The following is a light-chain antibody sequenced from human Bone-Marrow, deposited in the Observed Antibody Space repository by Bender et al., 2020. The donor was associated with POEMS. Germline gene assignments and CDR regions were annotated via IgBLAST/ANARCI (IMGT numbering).Light chain of an antibody. J-gene: IGLJ2*01. CDR2: DVD. Sequence: QSALTQPASVSGSPGQSITISCTGTSSDVGAYNYVSWYQQHPGKAPKLMIYDVDNRPSGVSNRFSGSKSGNTASLTISGLQAEDEADYYCSSYGGNIWGVFGGGTKLTVL. V-gene: IGLV2-14*03. CDR3: SSYGGNIWGV. CDR1: SSDVGAYNY.